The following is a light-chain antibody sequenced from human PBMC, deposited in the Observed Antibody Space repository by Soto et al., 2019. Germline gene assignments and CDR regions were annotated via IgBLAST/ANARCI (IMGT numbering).Light chain of an antibody. V-gene: IGKV2-30*02. J-gene: IGKJ1*01. Sequence: DVVMTQSPLSLPVTLGQPASISCRSSQSLIHSDGDTYLNWFQQRPGQSPRRLIYKVSDRDSGVPDRFSGSGSCTDFTLKIRRVEAEDVGISYCMQGAPWPWTFGQGTKLEIK. CDR2: KVS. CDR1: QSLIHSDGDTY. CDR3: MQGAPWPWT.